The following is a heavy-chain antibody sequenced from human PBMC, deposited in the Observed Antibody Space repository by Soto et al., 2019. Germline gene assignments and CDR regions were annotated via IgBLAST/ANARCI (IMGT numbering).Heavy chain of an antibody. J-gene: IGHJ6*02. CDR1: GLSLSNFW. CDR2: ISSDGSST. D-gene: IGHD4-17*01. V-gene: IGHV3-74*01. Sequence: EVQLVESGGGSVQPGGSLRISCAASGLSLSNFWMHWVRQAPGKGLEWVSHISSDGSSTDYADSVKGRFTISRDNAKNTHELHMNNLLAEDTAVYYCARDTSFSAGVDSGTGEYYYGMDAWGQGTTVTVSS. CDR3: ARDTSFSAGVDSGTGEYYYGMDA.